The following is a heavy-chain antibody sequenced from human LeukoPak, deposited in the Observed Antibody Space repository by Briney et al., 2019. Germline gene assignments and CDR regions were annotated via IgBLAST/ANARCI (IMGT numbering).Heavy chain of an antibody. D-gene: IGHD2-21*01. V-gene: IGHV3-53*01. Sequence: GGSLRLSCTVSGFTVSSNSMSWVRQAPGKGLERVSFIYSGSTHYSDSVKGRFTISRDNSKNSLYLQMNSLRAEDTAVYYCARDLRGDELFYPTYFDYWGQGTLVTVSS. CDR1: GFTVSSNS. CDR3: ARDLRGDELFYPTYFDY. CDR2: IYSGST. J-gene: IGHJ4*02.